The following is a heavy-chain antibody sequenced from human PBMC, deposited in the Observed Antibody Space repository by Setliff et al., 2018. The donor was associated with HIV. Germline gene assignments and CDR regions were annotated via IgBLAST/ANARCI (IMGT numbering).Heavy chain of an antibody. V-gene: IGHV4-4*08. CDR3: ARGPSINTIRARGYYMDV. J-gene: IGHJ6*03. D-gene: IGHD3-10*01. CDR2: IYTSENT. Sequence: PPGKGLEWIGYIYTSENTNYNPSLKSRLTISVDTSKNQFSLKLSSVTAADTAVYYCARGPSINTIRARGYYMDVWAKGTTVTVSS.